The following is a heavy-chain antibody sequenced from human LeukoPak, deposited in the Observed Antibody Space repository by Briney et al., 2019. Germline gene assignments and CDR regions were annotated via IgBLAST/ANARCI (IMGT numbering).Heavy chain of an antibody. V-gene: IGHV5-51*07. CDR1: GYSFTNYW. D-gene: IGHD3-22*01. J-gene: IGHJ4*02. CDR2: IYPGDSDT. CDR3: ARRLVDTRGYYYFDY. Sequence: HGESLKISCRASGYSFTNYWIAWVHQMPGKGLEWMGVIYPGDSDTRYSPSFQGQVTMSADKSITTAYLQWSSLKASDTALYYCARRLVDTRGYYYFDYWGQGTLVIVSS.